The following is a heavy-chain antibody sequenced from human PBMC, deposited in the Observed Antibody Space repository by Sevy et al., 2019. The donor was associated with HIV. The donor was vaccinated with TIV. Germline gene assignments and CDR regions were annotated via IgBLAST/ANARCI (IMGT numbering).Heavy chain of an antibody. J-gene: IGHJ4*02. V-gene: IGHV3-53*01. Sequence: GGSLRLSCVASGLTVSSNFMSWVRQAPGKGLEWVSVIYIGGTTYYADSVKGRFTISRDNSKNTLYLQMNSLRAEDTAVYYCARGKHISDYYGSFDYWGQGTLVTVSP. CDR3: ARGKHISDYYGSFDY. CDR1: GLTVSSNF. CDR2: IYIGGTT. D-gene: IGHD3-3*01.